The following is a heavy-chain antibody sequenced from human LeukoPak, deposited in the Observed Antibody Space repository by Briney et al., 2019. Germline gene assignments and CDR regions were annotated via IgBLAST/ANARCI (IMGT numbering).Heavy chain of an antibody. V-gene: IGHV3-9*01. D-gene: IGHD3-9*01. J-gene: IGHJ4*02. Sequence: PGGSLRLSCAASGFTFDDYAMHWVRQAPGKGLEWVSDISWNSGSIGYADSVKGRFTISRDNAKNSLYLQMNSLRAEDTALYYCAKDSHYDILTGSHYFDYWGQGTLVTVSS. CDR2: ISWNSGSI. CDR3: AKDSHYDILTGSHYFDY. CDR1: GFTFDDYA.